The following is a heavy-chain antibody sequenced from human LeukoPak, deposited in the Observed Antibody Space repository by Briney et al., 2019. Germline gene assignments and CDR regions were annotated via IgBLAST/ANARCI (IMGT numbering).Heavy chain of an antibody. CDR2: ISSSSSFI. D-gene: IGHD6-13*01. J-gene: IGHJ4*02. Sequence: KSGGSLRLSCAASGFTFSSYSMNWVRQAPGKGLEWVSSISSSSSFIYYADSVKGRFTISRDNAKNSLYLQMNSLRAEDTAVYYCARDQGRSSSSTSDYWGQGTLVTVSS. CDR1: GFTFSSYS. V-gene: IGHV3-21*01. CDR3: ARDQGRSSSSTSDY.